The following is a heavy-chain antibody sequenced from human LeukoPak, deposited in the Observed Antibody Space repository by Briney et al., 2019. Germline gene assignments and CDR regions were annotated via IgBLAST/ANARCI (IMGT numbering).Heavy chain of an antibody. Sequence: SETLSLTCTVSGGSISSSSYSWGWIRQPPGKGLEWIGNIYYSGSTFYNPSLKSRVTISLDTSKHQFSLKLTSVTAADTAVYYCARVGLRGSAWSGSLNWGQGTLVTVSS. CDR3: ARVGLRGSAWSGSLN. J-gene: IGHJ4*02. D-gene: IGHD3-3*01. CDR2: IYYSGST. V-gene: IGHV4-39*07. CDR1: GGSISSSSYS.